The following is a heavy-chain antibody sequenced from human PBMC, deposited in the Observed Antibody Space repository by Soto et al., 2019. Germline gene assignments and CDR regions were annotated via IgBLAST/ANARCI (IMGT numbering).Heavy chain of an antibody. J-gene: IGHJ5*02. V-gene: IGHV4-34*01. CDR2: INHSGST. Sequence: SETLSLTCAVYGGSFSGYYWSWIRQPPGKGLEWIGEINHSGSTNYNPSLKSRVTISVDTSKNQFSLKLSSVTAADTAVYYCARDIVVVPAAISWFDPWGQGTLVTVSS. CDR1: GGSFSGYY. D-gene: IGHD2-2*01. CDR3: ARDIVVVPAAISWFDP.